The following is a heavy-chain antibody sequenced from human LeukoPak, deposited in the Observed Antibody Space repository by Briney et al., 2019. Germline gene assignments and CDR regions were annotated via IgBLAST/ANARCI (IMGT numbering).Heavy chain of an antibody. CDR3: AKDRRSSTSCFDY. Sequence: GRSLRLSCAASGFTFDDSAMHWVRQAPGKGLEWVAVIWYDGSNKYYADSVKGRFTISRDNSKNTLYLQMNSLRAEDTAVYYCAKDRRSSTSCFDYWGQGTLVTVSS. V-gene: IGHV3-30*18. CDR1: GFTFDDSA. J-gene: IGHJ4*02. CDR2: IWYDGSNK. D-gene: IGHD2-2*01.